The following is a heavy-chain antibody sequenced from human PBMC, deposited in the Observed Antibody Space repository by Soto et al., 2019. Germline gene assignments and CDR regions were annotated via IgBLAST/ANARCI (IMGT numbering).Heavy chain of an antibody. CDR3: AKGAVAGTPYAEYFQY. D-gene: IGHD6-19*01. J-gene: IGHJ1*01. CDR2: ISYDGSTK. V-gene: IGHV3-30*18. CDR1: GFTFSSHG. Sequence: GGSLRLSCAASGFTFSSHGMHWVRQAPGKGLEWVAVISYDGSTKYYADSVKGRFTISRDNSKNTLYLQMNSLRVEDTAVYYCAKGAVAGTPYAEYFQYWGQGTLVTVSS.